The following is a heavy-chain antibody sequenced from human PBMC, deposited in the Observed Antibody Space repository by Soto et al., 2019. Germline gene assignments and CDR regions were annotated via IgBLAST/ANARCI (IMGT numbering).Heavy chain of an antibody. CDR2: ISWNSGSI. Sequence: EVQLVESGGGLVQPGRSLRLSCAASGFTFDDYAMHWVRRAPGKGLEWVSGISWNSGSIGYADSVKGRFTISRDNAKNYLYLQMNSLRAEDTALYYCAKDTGSSWLFDYWGQGTLVTVSS. D-gene: IGHD6-13*01. J-gene: IGHJ4*02. V-gene: IGHV3-9*01. CDR3: AKDTGSSWLFDY. CDR1: GFTFDDYA.